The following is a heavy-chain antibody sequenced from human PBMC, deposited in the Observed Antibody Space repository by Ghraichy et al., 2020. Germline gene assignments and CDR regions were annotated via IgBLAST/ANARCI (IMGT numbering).Heavy chain of an antibody. CDR2: IDTDSRFT. CDR3: ARDIQWEFYDY. Sequence: GESLNISCVASGFTFSSYMMHWVRQAPGKGLVWVSRIDTDSRFTTYADSVKGRFTVSRDNAKNTLYLQMNSLRAEDTAVYYCARDIQWEFYDYWGQGTLVTVSS. J-gene: IGHJ4*02. CDR1: GFTFSSYM. D-gene: IGHD1-26*01. V-gene: IGHV3-74*01.